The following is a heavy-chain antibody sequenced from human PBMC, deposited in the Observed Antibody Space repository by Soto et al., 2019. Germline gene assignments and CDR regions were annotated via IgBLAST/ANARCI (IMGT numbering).Heavy chain of an antibody. J-gene: IGHJ4*02. CDR1: GGSIISGGYS. CDR2: IYSGTT. CDR3: DREDSGVFFYF. V-gene: IGHV4-30-2*01. D-gene: IGHD2-8*02. Sequence: SETLSLTCAVSGGSIISGGYSWSWIRQPPGKGLEWIGYIYSGTTHYNPSLESRVTIAMDRSKNQVSLSLKSVTAADTAVYYCDREDSGVFFYFWGQGTLVTVS.